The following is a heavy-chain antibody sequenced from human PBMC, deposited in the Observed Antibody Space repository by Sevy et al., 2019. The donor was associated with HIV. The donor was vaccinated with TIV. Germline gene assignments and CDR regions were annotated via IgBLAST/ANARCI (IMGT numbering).Heavy chain of an antibody. CDR3: ARGGAGRQFDYYYYMDV. CDR1: VVSITRSY. J-gene: IGHJ6*03. CDR2: VYYTGKT. Sequence: SETLSLTCNVSVVSITRSYWNWIRQTPGKGLEWIAFVYYTGKTNYNPSLKSRVTVSLDTSKSQFSLKLSSVTAADTAVYYCARGGAGRQFDYYYYMDVWGKGTTVTVS. D-gene: IGHD6-6*01. V-gene: IGHV4-59*01.